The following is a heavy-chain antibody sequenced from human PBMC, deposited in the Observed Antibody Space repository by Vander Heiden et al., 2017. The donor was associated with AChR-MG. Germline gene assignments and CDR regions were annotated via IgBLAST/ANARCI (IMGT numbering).Heavy chain of an antibody. Sequence: QVQLVQSGAEVKKPGASVKLSCKASGYPFTSYYLHWVRQAPGQGLEWMGIINPSGGSTSYAQKFQGRVTMTRDTSTSTVYMELSSLRSEDTAVYYCARVGRTQYIVGASGGMDVWGQGTTVTVPS. CDR1: GYPFTSYY. CDR3: ARVGRTQYIVGASGGMDV. V-gene: IGHV1-46*03. CDR2: INPSGGST. D-gene: IGHD1-26*01. J-gene: IGHJ6*02.